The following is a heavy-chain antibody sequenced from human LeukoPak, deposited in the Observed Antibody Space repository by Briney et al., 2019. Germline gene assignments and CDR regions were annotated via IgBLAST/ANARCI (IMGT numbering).Heavy chain of an antibody. V-gene: IGHV4-39*01. CDR2: IFYTGNT. CDR3: ARLNKPGWFDP. D-gene: IGHD1-14*01. CDR1: DGSISSSNYY. J-gene: IGHJ5*02. Sequence: SETLSLTCTVSDGSISSSNYYWAWIRQPPGKGLEWIANIFYTGNTYYNPSLKSRVTISIDTSKNQFSLRLNSVTATDTAVYYCARLNKPGWFDPWGQGTLVTVSS.